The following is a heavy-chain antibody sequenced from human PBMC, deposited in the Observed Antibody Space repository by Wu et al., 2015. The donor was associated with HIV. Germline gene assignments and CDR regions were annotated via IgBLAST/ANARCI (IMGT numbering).Heavy chain of an antibody. CDR1: GYTFTGYY. CDR2: INPNSGGT. CDR3: AKVVAAGVATYYFDY. Sequence: QVQLVQSGTEMKKSGASMKVSCKTSGYTFTGYYINWLRQAPGQGLEWMGWINPNSGGTKYAQKFQGRFTMTRDTSISTVYMELSRLTSDDTAVYYCAKVVAAGVATYYFDYWGQGTLVTVSS. V-gene: IGHV1-2*02. D-gene: IGHD6-13*01. J-gene: IGHJ4*02.